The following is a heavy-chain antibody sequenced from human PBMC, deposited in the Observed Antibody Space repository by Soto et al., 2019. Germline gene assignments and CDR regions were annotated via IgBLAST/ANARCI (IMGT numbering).Heavy chain of an antibody. CDR1: GFTFSSYA. Sequence: GGSLRLSCAASGFTFSSYAMHWVRQAPGKGLEWVAVISYDGSNKYYADSVKGRFTISRDNSKNTLYLQMNSLRAEDTAVYYCARDKRSGLAGNYFDYWGQGTLVTVSS. D-gene: IGHD3-10*01. J-gene: IGHJ4*02. CDR2: ISYDGSNK. CDR3: ARDKRSGLAGNYFDY. V-gene: IGHV3-30-3*01.